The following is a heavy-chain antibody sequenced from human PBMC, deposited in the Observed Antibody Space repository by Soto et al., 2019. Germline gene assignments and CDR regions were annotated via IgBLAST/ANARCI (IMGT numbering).Heavy chain of an antibody. Sequence: QVQLVQSGAEVKKPGSSVNVSCKASGGTFSSYAISWVRQAPGQGLEWMGGIIPIFGTANYAQKFQGRVTITAYESTSTAYMALSSLRSEDTAVYYCASDIVVVPAAIRLLFWVQGTLVTVSS. CDR1: GGTFSSYA. CDR3: ASDIVVVPAAIRLLF. D-gene: IGHD2-2*01. J-gene: IGHJ4*02. CDR2: IIPIFGTA. V-gene: IGHV1-69*01.